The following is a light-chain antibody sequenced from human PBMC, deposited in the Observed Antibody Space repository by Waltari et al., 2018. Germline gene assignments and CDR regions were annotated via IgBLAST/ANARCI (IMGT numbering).Light chain of an antibody. Sequence: SSLAQPRSLSGSPRQSVTISCSGTCRDVGGYNYVPWYQQYPGSAPKVVIYNVSKRPSGVPDRFSGSKSGNTASLTISGLQAEDEADYYGCSYAGNYLRVFGGGTRLTVL. CDR3: CSYAGNYLRV. CDR1: CRDVGGYNY. V-gene: IGLV2-11*01. J-gene: IGLJ3*02. CDR2: NVS.